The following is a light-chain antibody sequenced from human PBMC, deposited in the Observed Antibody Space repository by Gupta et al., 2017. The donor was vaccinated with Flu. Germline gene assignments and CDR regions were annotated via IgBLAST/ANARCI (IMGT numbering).Light chain of an antibody. J-gene: IGKJ1*01. CDR1: QNIDAW. V-gene: IGKV1-5*03. CDR2: KAS. Sequence: PSTLSASLGARVTITCRASQNIDAWLAWYQQRPGKAPSLLIYKASTLQSGVPSRFSGSGSGTEFTLAISSLQPDDLATYYCQQYNNYPRTFGHGTKV. CDR3: QQYNNYPRT.